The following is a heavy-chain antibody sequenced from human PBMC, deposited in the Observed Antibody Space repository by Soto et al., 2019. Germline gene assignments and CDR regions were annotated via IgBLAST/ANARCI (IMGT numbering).Heavy chain of an antibody. V-gene: IGHV4-59*01. D-gene: IGHD6-13*01. CDR2: IYYSGST. CDR3: ARGGRSSSWYLSLFDP. CDR1: GGSIISYY. Sequence: SETLSLTCTVSGGSIISYYWSWIRQPPGKGLEWIGYIYYSGSTNYNPSLKSRVTISVDTSKNQFSLKLSSVTAADTAVYYCARGGRSSSWYLSLFDPWGQGTLVTVS. J-gene: IGHJ5*02.